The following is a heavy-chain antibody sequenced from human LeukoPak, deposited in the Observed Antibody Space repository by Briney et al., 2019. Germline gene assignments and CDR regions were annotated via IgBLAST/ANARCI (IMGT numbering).Heavy chain of an antibody. CDR1: RFTFSSYA. Sequence: PGGSLRLSCAASRFTFSSYAMSWVRQAPGKGLEWVGRIKSKSDGGTTDYAAPVTDRFIISRDDSKNTLFLQMNSLEADDTAVYYCTTGGHYFGSWGQGTLVIVSS. D-gene: IGHD3-10*01. CDR3: TTGGHYFGS. V-gene: IGHV3-15*01. CDR2: IKSKSDGGTT. J-gene: IGHJ4*02.